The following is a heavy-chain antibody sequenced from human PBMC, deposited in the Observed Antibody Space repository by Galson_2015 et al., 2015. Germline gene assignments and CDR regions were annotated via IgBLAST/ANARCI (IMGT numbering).Heavy chain of an antibody. Sequence: CAISGDSVSCHSAAWNWIRQSPSRGLEWLGRTYYRSKWYNDYAVSVKSRITINPDTSKNQFSLQLNSVTPEDTAVYYCARSQAAAGTNYYYYGMDVWGQGTTVPVSS. CDR1: GDSVSCHSAA. CDR3: ARSQAAAGTNYYYYGMDV. V-gene: IGHV6-1*01. D-gene: IGHD6-13*01. J-gene: IGHJ6*02. CDR2: TYYRSKWYN.